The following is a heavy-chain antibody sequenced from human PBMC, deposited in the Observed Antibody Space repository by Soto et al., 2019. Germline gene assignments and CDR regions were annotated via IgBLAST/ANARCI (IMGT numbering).Heavy chain of an antibody. CDR1: GGTFSSYA. Sequence: ASVKVFCKASGGTFSSYAISWVRQAPGQGLEWMGLINPDAGATNYAQRFQGRLRLTRDTSTSTVYTELRSLRFDDTAVYYCARGDIVLVPASEGNWFDPWGQGTLVTVSS. D-gene: IGHD2-2*01. CDR2: INPDAGAT. CDR3: ARGDIVLVPASEGNWFDP. J-gene: IGHJ5*02. V-gene: IGHV1-46*01.